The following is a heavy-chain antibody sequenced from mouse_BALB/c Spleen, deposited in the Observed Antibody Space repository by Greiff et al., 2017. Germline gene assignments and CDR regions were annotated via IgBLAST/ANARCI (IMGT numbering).Heavy chain of an antibody. J-gene: IGHJ2*01. CDR2: IWAGGST. Sequence: VQLVESGPGLVAPSQSLSITCTVSGFSLTSYGVHWVRQPPGKGLEWLGVIWAGGSTNYNSALMSRLSISKDNSKSQVFLKMNSLQTDDTAMYYCARGGGDGNPGYFDYWGQGTTLTVSS. D-gene: IGHD2-1*01. CDR3: ARGGGDGNPGYFDY. CDR1: GFSLTSYG. V-gene: IGHV2-9*02.